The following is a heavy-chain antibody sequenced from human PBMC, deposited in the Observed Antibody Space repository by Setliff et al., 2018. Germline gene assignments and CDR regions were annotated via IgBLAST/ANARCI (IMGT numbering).Heavy chain of an antibody. CDR3: EGRAVADRGLDF. CDR1: AFTFSRYS. V-gene: IGHV3-21*01. J-gene: IGHJ3*01. D-gene: IGHD6-19*01. CDR2: ISSSGSFE. Sequence: GGSLRLSCVASAFTFSRYSMNWVRQAPGKGLEWVSSISSSGSFEFYADSVKGRFTISRDNANNSMSLQMNSLRAEDTAFYYCEGRAVADRGLDFWGQGTMVTVSS.